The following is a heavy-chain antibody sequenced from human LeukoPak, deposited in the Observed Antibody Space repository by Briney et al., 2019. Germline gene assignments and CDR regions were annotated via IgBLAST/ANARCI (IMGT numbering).Heavy chain of an antibody. D-gene: IGHD4-17*01. CDR2: IIPIFGTA. CDR1: GGTFSSYA. V-gene: IGHV1-69*13. J-gene: IGHJ4*02. CDR3: ARGEVTTTVTHYFDY. Sequence: GASVKVSCKASGGTFSSYAISWVRQAPGQGLEWMGGIIPIFGTANYAQKFQGRVTITADESTSTAYMELNSLRSEDTAVYYCARGEVTTTVTHYFDYWGQGTLVTVSS.